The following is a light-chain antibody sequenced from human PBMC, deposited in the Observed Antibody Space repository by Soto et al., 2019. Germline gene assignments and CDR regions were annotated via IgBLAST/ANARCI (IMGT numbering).Light chain of an antibody. J-gene: IGKJ4*01. CDR2: DAS. CDR3: QQRSNWPLT. V-gene: IGKV3-11*01. Sequence: EIVLTQSPATLSLSSGERATLSCRASQSVSSYLAWFQQKPGQAPRLLIYDASNRSTDIPARLSGSGSGTAFPLTISSLEPEDCAIYYCQQRSNWPLTFGGGTKVEIK. CDR1: QSVSSY.